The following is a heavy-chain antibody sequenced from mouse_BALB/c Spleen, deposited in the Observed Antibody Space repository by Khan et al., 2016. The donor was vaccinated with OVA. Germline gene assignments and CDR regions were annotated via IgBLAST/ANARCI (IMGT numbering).Heavy chain of an antibody. CDR3: VSRSWFAY. CDR1: GFTFNTYA. CDR2: IRSKSNNYAT. J-gene: IGHJ3*01. V-gene: IGHV10-1*02. Sequence: EVQLLETGGGLVQPKGSLKLSCAASGFTFNTYAMNWVRQAPGKGLEWVARIRSKSNNYATYYADSVKDRFTISRDDSQSMLYLQMNNLKTEDTAMYYCVSRSWFAYWGQGTLVTVSA.